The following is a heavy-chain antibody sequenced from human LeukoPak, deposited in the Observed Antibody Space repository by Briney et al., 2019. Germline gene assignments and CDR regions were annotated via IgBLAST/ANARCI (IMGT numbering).Heavy chain of an antibody. V-gene: IGHV3-66*01. CDR3: ARDPGYNYGFDY. CDR1: GFTFSSYG. D-gene: IGHD5-18*01. CDR2: IYSDGTT. Sequence: PGGSLRLSCSASGFTFSSYGMNWVRQAPGKGLEWVSIIYSDGTTYYADSVKGRFTISRDNSKNSLYLQMNSLRAEDTAVYYCARDPGYNYGFDYWGQGTLVTVSS. J-gene: IGHJ4*02.